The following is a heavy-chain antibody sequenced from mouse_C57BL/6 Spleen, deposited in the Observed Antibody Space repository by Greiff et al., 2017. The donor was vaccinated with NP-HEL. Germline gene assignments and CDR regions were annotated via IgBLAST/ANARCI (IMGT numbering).Heavy chain of an antibody. Sequence: EVQLVESGGDLVKPGGSLKLSCAASGFTFSSYGMSWVRQTPDRRLAWVATISSGGSYTYYPDSVKGRFTISRDNAKNTLYLQMSSLKSEDTAMYYCARQRDYYGSSYRYFDVWGTGTTVTVSS. CDR2: ISSGGSYT. V-gene: IGHV5-6*01. CDR1: GFTFSSYG. CDR3: ARQRDYYGSSYRYFDV. D-gene: IGHD1-1*01. J-gene: IGHJ1*03.